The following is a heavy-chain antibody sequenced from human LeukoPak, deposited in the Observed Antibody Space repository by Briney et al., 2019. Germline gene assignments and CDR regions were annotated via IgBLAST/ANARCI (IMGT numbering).Heavy chain of an antibody. CDR1: DFSFITYA. CDR3: ARERGDHYDSSGYYWFDP. CDR2: ISGGGDAI. Sequence: PGGSLRLSCAASDFSFITYAMSWVRQAPGKGLEWVSTISGGGDAIYYADSVKGRFTISRDNAKNSLYLQMNSLRAEDTAVYYCARERGDHYDSSGYYWFDPWGQGTLVTVSS. D-gene: IGHD3-22*01. V-gene: IGHV3-21*01. J-gene: IGHJ5*02.